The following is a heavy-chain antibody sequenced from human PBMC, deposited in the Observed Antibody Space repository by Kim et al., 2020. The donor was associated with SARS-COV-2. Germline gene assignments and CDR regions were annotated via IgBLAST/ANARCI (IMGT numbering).Heavy chain of an antibody. Sequence: NPNTGNTDYAQKLQGRITITRTTSITTAYMELSSLRSEDTAVYYCSRGDYWGQGTLVTVSS. CDR2: NPNTGNT. CDR3: SRGDY. J-gene: IGHJ4*02. V-gene: IGHV1-8*01.